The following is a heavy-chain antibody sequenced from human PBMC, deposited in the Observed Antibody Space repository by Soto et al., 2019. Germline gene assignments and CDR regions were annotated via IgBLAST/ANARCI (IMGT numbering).Heavy chain of an antibody. Sequence: SETLSLTCAVSGVSISSSNWWTWVRQTPQRGLEYIGEIFHDGTANYYPSFERRVAISVDTSKNQFSLKLTSVTAADTAIYFCARLVYDTRLNYMYFDFWGQGALVTVSS. CDR3: ARLVYDTRLNYMYFDF. V-gene: IGHV4-4*02. CDR2: IFHDGTA. D-gene: IGHD3-10*01. CDR1: GVSISSSNW. J-gene: IGHJ4*02.